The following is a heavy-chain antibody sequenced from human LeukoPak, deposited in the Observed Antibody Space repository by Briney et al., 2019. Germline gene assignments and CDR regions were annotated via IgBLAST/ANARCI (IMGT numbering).Heavy chain of an antibody. CDR1: GYTFTGYY. D-gene: IGHD3-3*01. CDR2: INPNSGGT. J-gene: IGHJ3*02. V-gene: IGHV1-2*02. Sequence: ASVKVSCTASGYTFTGYYMHWVRQAPGQGLEWMGWINPNSGGTNYAQKFQGRVTMTRDTSISTAYMELSRLRSDDTAVYYCAREGPIFPAFDIWGQGTMVTVSS. CDR3: AREGPIFPAFDI.